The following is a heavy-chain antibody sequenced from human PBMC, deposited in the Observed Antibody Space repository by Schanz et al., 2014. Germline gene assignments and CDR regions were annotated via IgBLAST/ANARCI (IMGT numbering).Heavy chain of an antibody. J-gene: IGHJ4*02. CDR1: RFTFSSYS. CDR3: ARGPDYGSGSYSSY. D-gene: IGHD3-10*01. V-gene: IGHV3-21*01. CDR2: ITASGDYM. Sequence: VQLVESGGGVVQPGRSLRLSCEASRFTFSSYSFNWVRQAPGKGLEWVSSITASGDYMHYADSVKGRFTISRDNARNSLYLQMNNLRVEDTAVYYCARGPDYGSGSYSSYWGQGTLVTVSS.